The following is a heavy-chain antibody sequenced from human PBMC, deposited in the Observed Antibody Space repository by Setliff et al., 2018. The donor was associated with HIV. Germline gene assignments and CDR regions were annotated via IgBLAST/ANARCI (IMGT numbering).Heavy chain of an antibody. CDR3: AKARWLPRNSFSYYMDV. Sequence: GGSLRLSCATSGFTFGDYLMSWVRQVPGKGLEWVSGISWNGKIIGYGDSVRGRFTISRDDAKNSLYLQMNSLRAEDTGLYYCAKARWLPRNSFSYYMDVWGKGTTVTVSS. D-gene: IGHD6-19*01. J-gene: IGHJ6*03. CDR1: GFTFGDYL. CDR2: ISWNGKII. V-gene: IGHV3-20*04.